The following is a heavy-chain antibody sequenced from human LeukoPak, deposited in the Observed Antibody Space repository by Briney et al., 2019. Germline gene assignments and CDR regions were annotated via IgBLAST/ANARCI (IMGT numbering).Heavy chain of an antibody. V-gene: IGHV5-51*01. D-gene: IGHD4-17*01. Sequence: GESLKISCKGSGYSFTSYWIGWVRQMPGKGLECMGIIYPGDSDTRYSPSFRGQVSMSADKSINTAYLQWSSLKASDTAMYYCARFRGSYGDYRNFDYWGQGTPVTASS. CDR2: IYPGDSDT. J-gene: IGHJ4*02. CDR3: ARFRGSYGDYRNFDY. CDR1: GYSFTSYW.